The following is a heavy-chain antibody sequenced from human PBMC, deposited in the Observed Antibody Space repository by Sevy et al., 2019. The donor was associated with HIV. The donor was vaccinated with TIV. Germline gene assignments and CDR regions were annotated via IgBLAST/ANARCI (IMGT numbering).Heavy chain of an antibody. CDR1: GGSFSGYY. D-gene: IGHD2-2*01. CDR3: ARHRGSTSCSHAFDI. CDR2: INHSGST. Sequence: SEILSLTCAVYGGSFSGYYWSWIRQPPGKGLEWVGEINHSGSTNYNPSLKSRVTISVDTSKNQFSLKLSSVTAADSAVCFCARHRGSTSCSHAFDIWGQGTMVTVSS. J-gene: IGHJ3*02. V-gene: IGHV4-34*01.